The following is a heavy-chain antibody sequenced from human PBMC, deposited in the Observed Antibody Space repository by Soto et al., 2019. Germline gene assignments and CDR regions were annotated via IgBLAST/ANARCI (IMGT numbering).Heavy chain of an antibody. Sequence: GGSLRLSCAASGFTFSTYSMNWVRQAPGKGLEWVSYISSGSSTIYYADSVEGRFTISRDNAKNSLYLQMDSLRAEDTAVYYATRSAYMDVWGTGTTVTVSS. J-gene: IGHJ6*03. CDR2: ISSGSSTI. CDR3: TRSAYMDV. CDR1: GFTFSTYS. V-gene: IGHV3-48*01. D-gene: IGHD2-2*01.